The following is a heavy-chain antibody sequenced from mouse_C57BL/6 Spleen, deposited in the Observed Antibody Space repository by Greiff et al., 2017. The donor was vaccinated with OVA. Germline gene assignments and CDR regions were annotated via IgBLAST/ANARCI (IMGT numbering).Heavy chain of an antibody. CDR1: GYAFSSSW. CDR3: ASGETGTWFAY. CDR2: IYPGDGDT. Sequence: QVQLQQSGPELVKTGASVKISCKASGYAFSSSWMNWVKQRPGKGLEWIGRIYPGDGDTNYNGKFKGKATLTADKSSSTAYMQLRSLTSEDSAVYVCASGETGTWFAYWGQGTLVTVSA. J-gene: IGHJ3*01. D-gene: IGHD3-2*02. V-gene: IGHV1-82*01.